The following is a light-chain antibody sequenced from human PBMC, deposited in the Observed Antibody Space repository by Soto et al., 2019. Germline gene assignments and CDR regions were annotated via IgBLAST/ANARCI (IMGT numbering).Light chain of an antibody. CDR1: QSVSSN. CDR2: GAS. Sequence: EIVMTQSPATLSVSPGERATLSCRASQSVSSNLAWYQQKPGQAPRPLIYGASTRATGIPARFSGSGSGTEFTLTISSLQSEDFAVYYCQQYNNWPHTFGQGTKLDIK. J-gene: IGKJ2*01. CDR3: QQYNNWPHT. V-gene: IGKV3-15*01.